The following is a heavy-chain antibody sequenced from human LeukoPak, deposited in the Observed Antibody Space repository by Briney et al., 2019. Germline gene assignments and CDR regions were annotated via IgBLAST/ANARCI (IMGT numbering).Heavy chain of an antibody. CDR2: VLHRGTT. CDR3: VRDGYYGSGSPGWFGP. Sequence: KSSETLSLTCTVSGYSINSAFYWGWIRVPPGKGLEWIGSVLHRGTTYYNSSLKSRVNISIDTSKNQFSLKLNSLTAEDTAMYYCVRDGYYGSGSPGWFGPWGPGTLVIVSA. D-gene: IGHD3-10*01. V-gene: IGHV4-38-2*02. CDR1: GYSINSAFY. J-gene: IGHJ5*02.